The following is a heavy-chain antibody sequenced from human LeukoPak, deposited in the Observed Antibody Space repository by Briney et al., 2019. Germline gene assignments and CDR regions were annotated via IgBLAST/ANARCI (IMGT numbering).Heavy chain of an antibody. CDR2: IIPIFGTA. V-gene: IGHV1-69*06. CDR1: GYTFTSYY. Sequence: ASVKVSCKASGYTFTSYYMHWVRQAPGQGLEWMGGIIPIFGTANYAQKFQGRVTITADKSTSTAYMELSSLRSEDTAVYYCARGYCSGGSCYSLGWFDPWGQGTLVTVSS. D-gene: IGHD2-15*01. J-gene: IGHJ5*02. CDR3: ARGYCSGGSCYSLGWFDP.